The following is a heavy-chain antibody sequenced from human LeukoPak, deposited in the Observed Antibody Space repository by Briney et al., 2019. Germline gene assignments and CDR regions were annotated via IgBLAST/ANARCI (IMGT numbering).Heavy chain of an antibody. D-gene: IGHD3-22*01. J-gene: IGHJ4*02. CDR2: IYTSGYT. CDR3: ARAGTYYYDSTGYYFLYYFDY. Sequence: SETLSLTCTVTGGSFSGYYWSWIRQPAGKGLEWIGRIYTSGYTNSNPSLKSRVTMSVDTSKNQFSLKLSSVTAADTAVYYCARAGTYYYDSTGYYFLYYFDYWGQGTLVTVSS. CDR1: GGSFSGYY. V-gene: IGHV4-4*07.